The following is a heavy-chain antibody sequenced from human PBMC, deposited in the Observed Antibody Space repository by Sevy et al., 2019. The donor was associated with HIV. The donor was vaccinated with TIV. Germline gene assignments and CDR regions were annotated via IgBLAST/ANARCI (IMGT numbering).Heavy chain of an antibody. J-gene: IGHJ4*02. D-gene: IGHD3-10*02. Sequence: SETLSLTCAVYGGSFSGYYWSWIRQPPGKGLEWIGEINHSGSTNYNPSLKSRVTIPVDTSKNQFSLKLSSVTAADTAVYYCARSRRMFHYFDYWGQGTLVTVSS. V-gene: IGHV4-34*01. CDR2: INHSGST. CDR1: GGSFSGYY. CDR3: ARSRRMFHYFDY.